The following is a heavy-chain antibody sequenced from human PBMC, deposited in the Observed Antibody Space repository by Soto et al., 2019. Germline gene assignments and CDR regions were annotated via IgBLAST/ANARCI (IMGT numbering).Heavy chain of an antibody. CDR2: IDPSDSYT. J-gene: IGHJ5*02. D-gene: IGHD6-19*01. Sequence: GESLKISCQASGYSFTSYWISWVRQMPGKGLEWMGKIDPSDSYTNYSPSFQGDVTISADKSISSAYLQWSSLKASDTAMYYCARAAVANSDWFDPWGQGTLVTVSS. CDR3: ARAAVANSDWFDP. CDR1: GYSFTSYW. V-gene: IGHV5-10-1*01.